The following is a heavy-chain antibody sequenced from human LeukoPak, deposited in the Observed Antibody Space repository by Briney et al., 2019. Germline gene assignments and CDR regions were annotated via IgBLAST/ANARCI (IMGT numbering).Heavy chain of an antibody. D-gene: IGHD1-20*01. CDR1: GGSFSGYY. Sequence: SETLSLTCAVYGGSFSGYYWSWIRQPPGKGLEWIGEINHSGSTNYNPSLKSRVTISVDTSKNQFSLKLSSVTAADTAVYYRARVQYNWNDVGGSDFDYWGQGTLVTVSS. CDR3: ARVQYNWNDVGGSDFDY. J-gene: IGHJ4*02. V-gene: IGHV4-34*01. CDR2: INHSGST.